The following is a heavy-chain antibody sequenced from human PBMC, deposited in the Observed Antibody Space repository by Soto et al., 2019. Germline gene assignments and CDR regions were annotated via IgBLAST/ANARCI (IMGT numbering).Heavy chain of an antibody. Sequence: QVHLVESGGGLVKPGGSLRLSCTVSGFAFRHNYLTWIRQAPRKGLEWLSYISTSGSPAYYADSVKGRFTISTDNAKKSLYLQTDSLRAEDTGVYYCATVGIYYEAWGQGTLVTVSS. CDR2: ISTSGSPA. CDR1: GFAFRHNY. V-gene: IGHV3-11*01. D-gene: IGHD1-26*01. CDR3: ATVGIYYEA. J-gene: IGHJ5*02.